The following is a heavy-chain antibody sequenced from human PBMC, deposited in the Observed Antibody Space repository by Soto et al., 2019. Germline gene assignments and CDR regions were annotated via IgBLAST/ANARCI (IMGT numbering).Heavy chain of an antibody. J-gene: IGHJ6*02. D-gene: IGHD4-4*01. CDR2: ISHSGSVI. CDR3: ARDRGYSHSNFYYSAMDA. Sequence: PGGSLRLSCAVSGFTFSDYEMNWVRQAPGKGLEWVSYISHSGSVINYADSVKGRFTISRDNANDSLYLQMNGLGAEDTAVYYCARDRGYSHSNFYYSAMDAWGQGTTVTVSS. V-gene: IGHV3-48*03. CDR1: GFTFSDYE.